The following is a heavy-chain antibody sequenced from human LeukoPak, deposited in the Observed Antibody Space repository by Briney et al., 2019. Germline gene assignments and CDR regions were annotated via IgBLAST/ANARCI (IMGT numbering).Heavy chain of an antibody. CDR2: IYHSGST. Sequence: SETLSLTCTVSGGSMNTYYWTWIRQPPGKGLEWIGYIYHSGSTKYNPSLKSRVTISVDTSKDQFSLNLSSVTAADTAVYYCARGGYSGKDYNNWGQGTLVTVSS. V-gene: IGHV4-59*01. CDR1: GGSMNTYY. CDR3: ARGGYSGKDYNN. J-gene: IGHJ4*02. D-gene: IGHD5-12*01.